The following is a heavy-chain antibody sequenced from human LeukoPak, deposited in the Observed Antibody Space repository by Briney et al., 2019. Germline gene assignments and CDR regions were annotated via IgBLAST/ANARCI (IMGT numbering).Heavy chain of an antibody. J-gene: IGHJ4*02. CDR3: ARGRPVGASTVEDY. D-gene: IGHD1-26*01. Sequence: GGSLRLSCAASGFTVSSNYMSWVRQAPGQGLEWVSVIRSGGSTYYADSVKGRFTISRDSSKNTLYLQMNNLRAEDTAVYYCARGRPVGASTVEDYWGQGTLVTVSS. CDR1: GFTVSSNY. V-gene: IGHV3-66*01. CDR2: IRSGGST.